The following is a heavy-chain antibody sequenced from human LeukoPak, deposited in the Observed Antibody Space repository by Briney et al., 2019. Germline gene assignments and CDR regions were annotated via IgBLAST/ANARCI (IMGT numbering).Heavy chain of an antibody. J-gene: IGHJ4*02. CDR2: INWIRVSK. CDR3: AKESGYSSFHIDC. Sequence: GGSLRLSCAASVFTFEEYAMHWVRHAPGKGLEWVWGINWIRVSKGYADSVKGRFTLSRDNPKNSLYLQMNSLRAEETALYYCAKESGYSSFHIDCGGEGTLVTVSS. V-gene: IGHV3-9*01. CDR1: VFTFEEYA. D-gene: IGHD6-19*01.